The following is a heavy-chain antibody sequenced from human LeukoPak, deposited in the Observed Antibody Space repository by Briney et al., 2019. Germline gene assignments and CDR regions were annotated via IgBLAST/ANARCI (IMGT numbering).Heavy chain of an antibody. V-gene: IGHV4-59*01. CDR3: ARISSSNWYNERGAFDV. J-gene: IGHJ3*01. D-gene: IGHD6-13*01. CDR1: GGSISSYY. Sequence: SETLSLTCTVSGGSISSYYWSWVRQPPGKGLEWIGFVYYTGSTNYSPSLKSRVTISVDTSKNQFSLRLRSVTAADTAVYYCARISSSNWYNERGAFDVWGQGTMVAVSS. CDR2: VYYTGST.